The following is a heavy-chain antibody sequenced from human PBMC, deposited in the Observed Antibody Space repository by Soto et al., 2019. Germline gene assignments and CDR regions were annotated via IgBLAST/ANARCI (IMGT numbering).Heavy chain of an antibody. J-gene: IGHJ6*02. CDR3: ARDHIVATKRRSQDYYYGMDV. CDR1: GFTFSSYS. Sequence: GGSLRLSCAASGFTFSSYSMNWVRQAPGKGLEWVSYISSSSSTIYHADSVKGRFTISRDNAKNSLYLQMNSLRDEDTAVYYCARDHIVATKRRSQDYYYGMDVWGQGTTVTVSS. V-gene: IGHV3-48*02. CDR2: ISSSSSTI. D-gene: IGHD5-12*01.